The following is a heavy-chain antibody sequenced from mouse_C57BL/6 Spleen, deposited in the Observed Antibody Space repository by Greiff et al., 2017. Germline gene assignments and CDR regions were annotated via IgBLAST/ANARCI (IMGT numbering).Heavy chain of an antibody. D-gene: IGHD1-1*01. CDR1: GFSLTSYG. Sequence: VMLVESGPGLVAPSQSLSITCTVSGFSLTSYGVDWVRQPPGKGLEWLGVIWGGGSTNYNSAHMSRLSISKDNSKSQVLLKMNSLQTDDTAMYYCAKHTTVVAYNAMDYWGQGTSVTVSS. CDR3: AKHTTVVAYNAMDY. CDR2: IWGGGST. J-gene: IGHJ4*01. V-gene: IGHV2-9*01.